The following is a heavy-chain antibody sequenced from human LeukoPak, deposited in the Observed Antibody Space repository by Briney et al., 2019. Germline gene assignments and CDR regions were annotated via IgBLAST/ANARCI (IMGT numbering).Heavy chain of an antibody. Sequence: PGGSLRLSCAAPGFIFDDYAIHWVRQAPGKGLEWVSLISGDGGSTFYADSVKGRFTISRDNSKNSLSLQMSSLRGEDPALNYCTRESKRSGWYDYWGQGTLVTVSS. V-gene: IGHV3-43*02. CDR3: TRESKRSGWYDY. D-gene: IGHD6-19*01. CDR2: ISGDGGST. J-gene: IGHJ4*02. CDR1: GFIFDDYA.